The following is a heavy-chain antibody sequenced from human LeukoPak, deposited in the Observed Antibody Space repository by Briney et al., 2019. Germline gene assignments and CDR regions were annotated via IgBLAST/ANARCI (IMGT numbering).Heavy chain of an antibody. CDR3: ARANHFDWLLLVHPPLGWFDP. J-gene: IGHJ5*02. CDR1: GYSFTSYW. Sequence: GESLKISCKGSGYSFTSYWIGWVRQMPGKGLEWMGIIYPGDSDTRYSPSFQGQVTISADKSISTAYLQWSSLKASDTAMYYCARANHFDWLLLVHPPLGWFDPWGQGTLVTVSS. V-gene: IGHV5-51*01. CDR2: IYPGDSDT. D-gene: IGHD3-9*01.